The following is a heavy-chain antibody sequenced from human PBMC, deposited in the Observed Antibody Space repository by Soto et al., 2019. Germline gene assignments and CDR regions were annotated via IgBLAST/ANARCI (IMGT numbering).Heavy chain of an antibody. Sequence: EVQLVESGGGLVLPGGSLRLSCAASGFTFSRYWMHWVRQAPGKGLVWVSRISSYGSDTHYADSVKGRFTISRDNAKNTQYLQMNSLRADDTAVYYCASNYAYAEGYYWYGIDVWGQGTTVTVSS. D-gene: IGHD3-16*01. CDR3: ASNYAYAEGYYWYGIDV. J-gene: IGHJ6*02. CDR1: GFTFSRYW. V-gene: IGHV3-74*01. CDR2: ISSYGSDT.